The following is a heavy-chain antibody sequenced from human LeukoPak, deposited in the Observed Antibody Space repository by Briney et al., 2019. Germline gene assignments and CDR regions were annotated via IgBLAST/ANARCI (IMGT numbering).Heavy chain of an antibody. CDR2: IWYDGSNK. D-gene: IGHD1-1*01. CDR3: ARVSSPCMPTTAYEIDY. CDR1: GFTFSSYG. J-gene: IGHJ4*02. Sequence: QSGGSLRLSCAASGFTFSSYGMHWVRQAPGKGLEWVAVIWYDGSNKYYAESVKGRFTISRDNSKNTLYLQMNSLRAEDTAVYYCARVSSPCMPTTAYEIDYWGQGTLVTVSS. V-gene: IGHV3-33*01.